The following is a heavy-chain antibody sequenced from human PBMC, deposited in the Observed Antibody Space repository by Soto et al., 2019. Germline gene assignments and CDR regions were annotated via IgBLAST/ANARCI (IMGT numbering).Heavy chain of an antibody. D-gene: IGHD3-9*01. CDR2: ISYDGSNK. CDR1: GFTFSSYG. V-gene: IGHV3-30*18. Sequence: QVQLVESGGGVVQPGRSLRLSCAASGFTFSSYGMHWVRQAPGKGLEWVAVISYDGSNKYYADSVKGRFTISRDNSKNTLYLQMNSLRAEDTAVDYCAKDPYYDILTGYFPDWGQGTLVTVSS. CDR3: AKDPYYDILTGYFPD. J-gene: IGHJ4*02.